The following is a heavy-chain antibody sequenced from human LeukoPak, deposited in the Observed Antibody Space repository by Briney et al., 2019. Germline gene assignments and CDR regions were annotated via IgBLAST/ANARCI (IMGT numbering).Heavy chain of an antibody. CDR2: IYHSGST. J-gene: IGHJ3*02. CDR1: GGSISSGGYY. V-gene: IGHV4-30-2*01. Sequence: SETLSLTCTVSGGSISSGGYYWSWIRQPPGKGLEWIGYIYHSGSTYYNPSLKSRVTISVDRSKNQFSLKLSSVTAADTAVYYCARAHHKRIMITFGGVIVPVDAFDIWGQGTMVTVSS. D-gene: IGHD3-16*02. CDR3: ARAHHKRIMITFGGVIVPVDAFDI.